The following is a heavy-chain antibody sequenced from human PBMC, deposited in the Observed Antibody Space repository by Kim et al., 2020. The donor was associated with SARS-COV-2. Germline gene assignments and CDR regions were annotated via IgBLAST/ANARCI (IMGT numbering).Heavy chain of an antibody. CDR3: ARAPRRFDY. Sequence: GSTNHNPSLKSRVTISVDTSKNQFSLKLSSVTAADTAVYYCARAPRRFDYWGQGTLVTVSS. V-gene: IGHV4-34*01. CDR2: GST. J-gene: IGHJ4*02.